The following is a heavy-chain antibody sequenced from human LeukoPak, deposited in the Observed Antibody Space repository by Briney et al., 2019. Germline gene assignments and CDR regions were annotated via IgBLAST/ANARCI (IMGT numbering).Heavy chain of an antibody. CDR2: FDPEDGET. J-gene: IGHJ4*02. CDR1: GYTLTELS. CDR3: ARGNTAVRFLEWTY. D-gene: IGHD3-3*01. V-gene: IGHV1-24*01. Sequence: ASVKVSCKVSGYTLTELSMHWVRQAPGKGLEWMGGFDPEDGETIYAQKFQGRVTMTEDTSTDTAYMELSSLRSEDTAVYYCARGNTAVRFLEWTYWGQGTLVTVSS.